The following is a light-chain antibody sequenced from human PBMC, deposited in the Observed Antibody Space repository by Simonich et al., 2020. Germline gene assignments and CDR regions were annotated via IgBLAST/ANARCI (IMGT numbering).Light chain of an antibody. V-gene: IGKV1-39*01. CDR1: QSISRY. J-gene: IGKJ1*01. CDR2: GAS. Sequence: DIQMTQSPSSLSASLGDRVTITCRASQSISRYVNWYQQKPGKPPNLLIYGASTRAPGIPAGFSGSGSWTEFTLTISSMQSEDFAVYYCQQYNNWPPWTFGQGTKVEIK. CDR3: QQYNNWPPWT.